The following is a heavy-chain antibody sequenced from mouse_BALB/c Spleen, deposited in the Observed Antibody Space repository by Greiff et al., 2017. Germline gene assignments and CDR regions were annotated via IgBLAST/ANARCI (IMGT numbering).Heavy chain of an antibody. J-gene: IGHJ1*01. D-gene: IGHD2-12*01. CDR3: ARYEDFDV. CDR1: GFTFSSFG. V-gene: IGHV5-17*02. CDR2: ISSGSSTI. Sequence: EVQGVESGGGLVQPGGSRKLSCAASGFTFSSFGMHWVRQAPEKGLEWVAYISSGSSTIYYADTVKGRFTISRDNPKNTLFLQMTSLRSEDTAMYYCARYEDFDVWGAGTTVTVSS.